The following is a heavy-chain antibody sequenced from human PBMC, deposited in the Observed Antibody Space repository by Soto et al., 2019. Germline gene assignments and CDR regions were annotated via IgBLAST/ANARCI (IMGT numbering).Heavy chain of an antibody. J-gene: IGHJ6*02. CDR3: AGGGVRGVVTRTRDYYGMDV. Sequence: GESLKISCKGSGYNFTNYWIGWVRQMPGKGLESMGIIYPGDSDTRYSPSFQGQVTISADKSISPAYLQWSSLKASDTAMYYCAGGGVRGVVTRTRDYYGMDVWGQGTTVSVSS. CDR2: IYPGDSDT. D-gene: IGHD3-10*01. V-gene: IGHV5-51*01. CDR1: GYNFTNYW.